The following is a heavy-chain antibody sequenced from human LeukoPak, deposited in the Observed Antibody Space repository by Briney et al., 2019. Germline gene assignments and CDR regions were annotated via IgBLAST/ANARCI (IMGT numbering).Heavy chain of an antibody. CDR3: ARVRSYGGNFKLDY. CDR2: IYTNTGNP. V-gene: IGHV7-4-1*02. CDR1: GYTFTSYA. D-gene: IGHD4-23*01. Sequence: GASVKVSCKASGYTFTSYAMNWVRQAPGRGLEWMGWIYTNTGNPTYAQGFTGRFVFSLDTSVSTAYLQISSLKAEDTAVYYCARVRSYGGNFKLDYWGQGTLVTVSS. J-gene: IGHJ4*02.